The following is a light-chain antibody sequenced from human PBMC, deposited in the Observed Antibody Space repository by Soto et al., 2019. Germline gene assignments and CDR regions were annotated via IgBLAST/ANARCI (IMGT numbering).Light chain of an antibody. CDR1: QSVSNNY. J-gene: IGKJ1*01. CDR2: GAS. CDR3: QQYGTSPRM. V-gene: IGKV3-20*01. Sequence: EIVLTQSPGTLSLSPGDTAALSCRASQSVSNNYLAWYQQKPGQAPRLLIYGASSRATGIPDRFSGSASGTDFTLTIRRLEPEDFEVYYCQQYGTSPRMFGQGTKVEIK.